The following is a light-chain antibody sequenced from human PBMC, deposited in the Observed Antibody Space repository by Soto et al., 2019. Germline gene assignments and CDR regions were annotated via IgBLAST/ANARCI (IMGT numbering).Light chain of an antibody. CDR1: SSNIGSNA. V-gene: IGLV1-44*01. CDR2: AND. J-gene: IGLJ2*01. CDR3: AAWDDSLSGVV. Sequence: QPVLTQPPSASGTPGQRVTISCSGSSSNIGSNAVNWYQQLPGTAPTLLIYANDQRPSGVPDRFSGSKSGTSASLAISGLQSEDEADYYCAAWDDSLSGVVFGGGTKLTVL.